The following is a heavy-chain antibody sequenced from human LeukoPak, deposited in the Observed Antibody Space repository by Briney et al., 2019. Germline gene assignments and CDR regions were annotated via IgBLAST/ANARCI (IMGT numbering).Heavy chain of an antibody. CDR3: AREGAARNFDY. CDR1: GGSISSSSYY. V-gene: IGHV4-61*02. Sequence: SETLSLTCTVSGGSISSSSYYWGWIRQPAGKGLEWIGRIYTSGSTNFNPSLKSRVSISLDTSQNQFSLKMSTVTAADTAVYYCAREGAARNFDYWGQGILVTVSS. D-gene: IGHD6-6*01. CDR2: IYTSGST. J-gene: IGHJ4*02.